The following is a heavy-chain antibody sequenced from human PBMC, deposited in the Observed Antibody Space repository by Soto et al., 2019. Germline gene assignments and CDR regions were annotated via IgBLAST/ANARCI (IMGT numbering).Heavy chain of an antibody. J-gene: IGHJ4*02. CDR2: IYYTGST. V-gene: IGHV4-30-4*08. Sequence: SETLSLTCAVYGGSGGSFSGYYWSWIRQPPGKGLEWIGFIYYTGSTHYNPSLKSRVTISVDTSKNQFSLKLSSVTAADTAVYYCARAVTHYSGNPDHDYWGQGTVVTVSS. CDR3: ARAVTHYSGNPDHDY. CDR1: GGSGGSFSGYY. D-gene: IGHD1-26*01.